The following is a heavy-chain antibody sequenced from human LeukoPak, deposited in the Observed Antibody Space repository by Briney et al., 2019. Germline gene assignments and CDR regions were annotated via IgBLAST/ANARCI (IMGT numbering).Heavy chain of an antibody. J-gene: IGHJ4*02. Sequence: GGSLRLSCAASGFTVSSNYMSWVRQAPGEGLEWVSVIYSGGSTYYADSVKGRFTISRDNSKNTLYLQMNSLRAEDTAVYYCAREETIAVAGSDYWGQGTLVTVSS. CDR2: IYSGGST. V-gene: IGHV3-66*02. CDR3: AREETIAVAGSDY. D-gene: IGHD6-19*01. CDR1: GFTVSSNY.